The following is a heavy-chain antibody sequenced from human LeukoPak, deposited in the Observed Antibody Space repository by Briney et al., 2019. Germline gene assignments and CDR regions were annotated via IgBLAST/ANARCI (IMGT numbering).Heavy chain of an antibody. CDR2: IYYSGST. J-gene: IGHJ2*01. CDR3: ARDFGGSDGYTGYWFFDL. V-gene: IGHV4-61*08. Sequence: SETLSLTCTVSGGSISSGDYYWSWIRQPPGKGLEWIGYIYYSGSTNYNPSLKSQVTISVDTSKNQFSLTLSSVTAADMAVYYCARDFGGSDGYTGYWFFDLWGRGTLVTVSS. CDR1: GGSISSGDYY. D-gene: IGHD5-24*01.